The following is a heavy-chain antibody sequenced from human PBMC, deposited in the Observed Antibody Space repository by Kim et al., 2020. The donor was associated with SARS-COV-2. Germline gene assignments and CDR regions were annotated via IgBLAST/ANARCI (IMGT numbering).Heavy chain of an antibody. D-gene: IGHD3-16*01. V-gene: IGHV3-23*01. CDR1: GFTFTGHA. J-gene: IGHJ4*02. CDR3: LKGGGGCIWDY. CDR2: IDGSDGTT. Sequence: GGSLRLSCTTSGFTFTGHAMSWVRQAPGKGLEWVSSIDGSDGTTYYVDSVKGRFSISRDDSKYTLYLQMSALRADDTAAYYCLKGGGGCIWDYRGQGTLV.